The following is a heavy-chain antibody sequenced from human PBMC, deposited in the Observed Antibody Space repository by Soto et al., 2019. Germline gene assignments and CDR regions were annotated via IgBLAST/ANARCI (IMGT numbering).Heavy chain of an antibody. V-gene: IGHV5-51*01. Sequence: GESLKISCNGSGYSFGMFWIGLVRQTSGKGLDYMGIIYPGDSDTKYNPSLQCQVTMSVDKSINTAYLQWRSLKASDTAIYYCVRHAFTMDRGPFDPWGQGTQVTVSS. CDR1: GYSFGMFW. J-gene: IGHJ5*02. CDR3: VRHAFTMDRGPFDP. CDR2: IYPGDSDT. D-gene: IGHD2-2*03.